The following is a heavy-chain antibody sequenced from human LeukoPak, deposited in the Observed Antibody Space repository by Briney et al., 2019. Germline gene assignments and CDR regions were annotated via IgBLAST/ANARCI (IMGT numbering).Heavy chain of an antibody. D-gene: IGHD2/OR15-2a*01. V-gene: IGHV3-11*06. CDR1: GLTFSDYY. Sequence: PGGSLRLSCAASGLTFSDYYMSWIRQAPGKGLEWVSSISSSSNYIYYADSVKGRFTISRDNAKNSLCLQMNSLRAEDTAVYYCARVSILIVPYYAFDIWGQGTMVTVSS. CDR2: ISSSSNYI. J-gene: IGHJ3*02. CDR3: ARVSILIVPYYAFDI.